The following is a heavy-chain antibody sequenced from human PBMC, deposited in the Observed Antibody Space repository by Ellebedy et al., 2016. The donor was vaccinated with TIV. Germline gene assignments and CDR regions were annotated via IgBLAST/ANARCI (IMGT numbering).Heavy chain of an antibody. J-gene: IGHJ6*02. CDR2: INPNSGGT. Sequence: AASVKVSCKASGYTFTGYYMHWVRQAPGQGLEWMGWINPNSGGTNYAQKFQGWVTMTRDTSISTAYMELSRLRSDDTAVYYCARNAVAGAYYYYGMDVWGQGTTVTGSS. CDR1: GYTFTGYY. V-gene: IGHV1-2*04. CDR3: ARNAVAGAYYYYGMDV. D-gene: IGHD6-19*01.